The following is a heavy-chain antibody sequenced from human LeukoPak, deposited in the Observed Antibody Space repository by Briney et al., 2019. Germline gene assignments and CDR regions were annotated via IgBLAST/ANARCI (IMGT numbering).Heavy chain of an antibody. V-gene: IGHV3-7*05. D-gene: IGHD5-24*01. CDR1: GFTLSNYW. Sequence: VGSLRLSCAASGFTLSNYWMIWVRQAPGKGLEWVGNIKQDVSEKRYADSVRGRFTISRDNAQTSLYLQMESLRAEDTAVYYCARASDPWLQLAWGQGTLVTVSS. J-gene: IGHJ5*02. CDR2: IKQDVSEK. CDR3: ARASDPWLQLA.